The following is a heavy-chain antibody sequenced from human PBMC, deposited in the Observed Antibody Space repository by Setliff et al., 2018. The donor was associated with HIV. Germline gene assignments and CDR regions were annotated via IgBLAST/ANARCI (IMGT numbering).Heavy chain of an antibody. Sequence: GGSLRLSCAVSGFTFISYAMDWVRQAPGKGLEWVATIKKDGREKYYVDSVKGRFTISRDNARTSLYLEMSSLRVEDTAVYFCASMWKVGAWGRGTLVTVSS. CDR2: IKKDGREK. V-gene: IGHV3-7*03. D-gene: IGHD1-26*01. CDR1: GFTFISYA. J-gene: IGHJ5*02. CDR3: ASMWKVGA.